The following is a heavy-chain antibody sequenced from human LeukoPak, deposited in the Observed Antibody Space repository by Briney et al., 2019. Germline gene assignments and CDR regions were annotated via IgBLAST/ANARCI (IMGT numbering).Heavy chain of an antibody. Sequence: PGGSLRLSCAASGFTFSSYSMNWVRQAPGKGLEWVSSISSSSSYIYYADSVKGRFTISRDNAKNSLYLQMNSLRAEDTAVYYCARVAIAASRGYYYYMDVWGKGTTVTVSS. D-gene: IGHD6-13*01. CDR1: GFTFSSYS. V-gene: IGHV3-21*01. CDR3: ARVAIAASRGYYYYMDV. J-gene: IGHJ6*03. CDR2: ISSSSSYI.